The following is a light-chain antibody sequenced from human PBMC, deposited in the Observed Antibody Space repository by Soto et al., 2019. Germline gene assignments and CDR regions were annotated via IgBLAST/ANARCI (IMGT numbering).Light chain of an antibody. CDR1: SGDVGRYDF. CDR3: CSDAGSGIYV. CDR2: EVT. V-gene: IGLV2-23*02. Sequence: QSALTQPASVSGSPGQSITISCTGTSGDVGRYDFVSWYQQHPGKVPKDLINEVTKRPSGVSNRFSGSKSGNTAFLTISGLQAEDEADYYCCSDAGSGIYVFGTGTKLTVL. J-gene: IGLJ1*01.